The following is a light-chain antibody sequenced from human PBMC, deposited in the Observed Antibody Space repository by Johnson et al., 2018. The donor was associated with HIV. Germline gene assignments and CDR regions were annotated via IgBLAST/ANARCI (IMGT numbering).Light chain of an antibody. CDR2: ENN. J-gene: IGLJ1*01. CDR1: TSNIGNNY. V-gene: IGLV1-51*02. Sequence: QSVLTQPPSVSAAPGHNVTISCSGGTSNIGNNYVSWYQQFPGTAPKLLIYENNKRPSGIPDRFSGSQSGTSATLGITGLQPGDEADYYCGTWDSSLSAYVFGTGTKVTVL. CDR3: GTWDSSLSAYV.